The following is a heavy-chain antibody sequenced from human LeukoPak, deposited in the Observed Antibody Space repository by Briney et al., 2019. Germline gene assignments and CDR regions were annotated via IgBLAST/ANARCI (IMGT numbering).Heavy chain of an antibody. D-gene: IGHD4-11*01. CDR1: GFTFSSYS. CDR2: ISSSSDYI. Sequence: GGSLRLSCAASGFTFSSYSMNCVRQAPGQGLEWVSSISSSSDYIYYADSVKGRFTISRDNAKNSLFLQMNSLRAEDTAVYYCARGETTMTTYTPDYWGQGTLVTVSS. V-gene: IGHV3-21*01. J-gene: IGHJ4*02. CDR3: ARGETTMTTYTPDY.